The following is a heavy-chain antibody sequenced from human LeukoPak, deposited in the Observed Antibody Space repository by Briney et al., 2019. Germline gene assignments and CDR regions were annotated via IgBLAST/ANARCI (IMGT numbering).Heavy chain of an antibody. Sequence: GGSLRLSCAASGFTFSSYAMHWVRQAPGKGLEWVSAISGSGGSTYYADSVKGRFTISRDNSKNTLYLQMNSLRAEDTAVYYCAKEDRGYYGSGGFDPWGQGTLVTVSS. CDR2: ISGSGGST. CDR3: AKEDRGYYGSGGFDP. CDR1: GFTFSSYA. J-gene: IGHJ5*02. V-gene: IGHV3-23*01. D-gene: IGHD3-10*01.